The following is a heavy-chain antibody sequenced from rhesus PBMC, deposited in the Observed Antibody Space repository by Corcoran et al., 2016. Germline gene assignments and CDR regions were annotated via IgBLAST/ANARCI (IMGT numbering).Heavy chain of an antibody. D-gene: IGHD1-20*01. CDR3: AGRYSWNNEFDFDD. J-gene: IGHJ4*01. CDR1: GGSISGYY. Sequence: QLQLQESGPGLWKPSEPLSLTCAVSGGSISGYYWSWIRQPPGKGLEWIGNIDGKIAGTNYHPPLQRRVTISKYPAKNQFALKRSAVTAADTAVYYCAGRYSWNNEFDFDDWVLGVLVTVSS. CDR2: IDGKIAGT. V-gene: IGHV4-81*01.